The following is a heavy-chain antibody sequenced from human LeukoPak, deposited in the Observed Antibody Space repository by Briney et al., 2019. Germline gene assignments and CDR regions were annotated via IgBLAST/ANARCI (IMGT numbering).Heavy chain of an antibody. CDR3: ASTSVTTSEFDY. J-gene: IGHJ4*02. CDR2: IYYSGSI. V-gene: IGHV4-30-4*08. D-gene: IGHD4-17*01. CDR1: GGSISSDDYY. Sequence: PSETLSLTCTVSGGSISSDDYYWSWIRQPPGKGLEWIGYIYYSGSIYYNPSLKSRVTISVDTSKNQFSLKLTSVTAADTAVYYCASTSVTTSEFDYWGQGTLVTVSS.